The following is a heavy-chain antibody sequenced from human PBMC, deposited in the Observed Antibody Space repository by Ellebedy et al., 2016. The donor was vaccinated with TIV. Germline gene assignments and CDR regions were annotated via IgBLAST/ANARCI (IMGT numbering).Heavy chain of an antibody. V-gene: IGHV3-48*01. D-gene: IGHD3-3*01. J-gene: IGHJ6*02. CDR2: ISGSSGTI. CDR3: AKDWRGDYGYGMDV. Sequence: GESLKISCAASGLTFTSYSMNWVRQAPGKGLEWVSFISGSSGTIYYADSVKGRFTISRDNSKNTLYLQMNSLRAEDTAVYYCAKDWRGDYGYGMDVWGQGTTVTVSS. CDR1: GLTFTSYS.